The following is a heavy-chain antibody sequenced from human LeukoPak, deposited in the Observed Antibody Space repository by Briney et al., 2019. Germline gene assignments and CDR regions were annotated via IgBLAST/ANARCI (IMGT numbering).Heavy chain of an antibody. D-gene: IGHD3-3*01. Sequence: PGGSLRLSCAASGFTFNDYGMSWVRQAPGKGLEWVSGINWNGGSTGYADSVKGRFTIARDNDKHSLYLQMNILRAEDTALYYCARPPSLWSGYLRYYYYYYMDVWGKGTTVTVSS. V-gene: IGHV3-20*04. CDR3: ARPPSLWSGYLRYYYYYYMDV. CDR1: GFTFNDYG. CDR2: INWNGGST. J-gene: IGHJ6*03.